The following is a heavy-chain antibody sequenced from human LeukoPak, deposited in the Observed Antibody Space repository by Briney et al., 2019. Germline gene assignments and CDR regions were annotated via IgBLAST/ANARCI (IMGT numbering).Heavy chain of an antibody. CDR3: ARGQGYYYDSSGPYGY. V-gene: IGHV4-34*01. CDR2: IKHSGST. J-gene: IGHJ4*02. CDR1: GGSFSGYY. D-gene: IGHD3-22*01. Sequence: PSETLSLTCAVYGGSFSGYYWSWIRQPPGKGLEWIGEIKHSGSTNYNPSLKSRVTISVDTSKDQFSLKLSSVTAADTAVYYCARGQGYYYDSSGPYGYWGQGTLVTISS.